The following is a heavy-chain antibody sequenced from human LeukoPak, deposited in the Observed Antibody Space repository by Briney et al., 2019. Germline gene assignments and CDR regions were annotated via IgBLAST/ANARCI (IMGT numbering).Heavy chain of an antibody. CDR3: AGPGVTKEGKNHP. V-gene: IGHV1-2*02. J-gene: IGHJ5*02. D-gene: IGHD7-27*01. CDR2: IYTDNGDT. CDR1: GYFFTGYH. Sequence: ASVKVSCKASGYFFTGYHVHWVRQAPGQGLEWVGRIYTDNGDTNYAQKFQGRVTLTRDTSISTAYMELYRLTSDDTAVYYCAGPGVTKEGKNHPLGHGTPVTVYS.